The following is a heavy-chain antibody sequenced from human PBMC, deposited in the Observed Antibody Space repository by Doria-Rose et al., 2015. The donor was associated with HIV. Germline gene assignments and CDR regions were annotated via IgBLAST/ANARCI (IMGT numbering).Heavy chain of an antibody. CDR2: IFSDDER. CDR3: ARIKSSRWYHKHYFDV. CDR1: GVSLSSPGMG. V-gene: IGHV2-26*01. D-gene: IGHD6-13*01. J-gene: IGHJ4*02. Sequence: QITLKESGPVLVKPTETLTLTCTVSGVSLSSPGMGVSWIRQPPGKALEWLANIFSDDERSYTTSLKSRLTISRGTSKSQVVLTMTDMDAVDTATYYCARIKSSRWYHKHYFDVWGEGALVIVSA.